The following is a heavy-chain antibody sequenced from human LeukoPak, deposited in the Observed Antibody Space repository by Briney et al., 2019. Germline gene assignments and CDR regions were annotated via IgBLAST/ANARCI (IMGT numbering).Heavy chain of an antibody. V-gene: IGHV3-23*01. CDR1: GFTFSSYA. D-gene: IGHD6-19*01. Sequence: GSLLLSCAASGFTFSSYAMSWVRQAPGKGLEWVSAISGSGGSTYYADSVKGRFTISRDNSKNTLYLQMSSLRAEDTAVYYCAKEVFYSSGWYDGWGQGTLVTVSS. J-gene: IGHJ5*02. CDR3: AKEVFYSSGWYDG. CDR2: ISGSGGST.